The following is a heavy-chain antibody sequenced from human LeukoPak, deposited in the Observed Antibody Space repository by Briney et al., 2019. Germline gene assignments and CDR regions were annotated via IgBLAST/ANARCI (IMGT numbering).Heavy chain of an antibody. CDR1: GGSISSSSYY. V-gene: IGHV4-39*07. D-gene: IGHD6-6*01. CDR2: IYYSGST. J-gene: IGHJ5*02. Sequence: SETLSLTCTVSGGSISSSSYYWGWIRQPPGKGLEWIGSIYYSGSTYYNPSLKSRVTISVDTSKNQFSLKLSSVTAADTAVYYCARDRGVGAVYSSSSRGRWFDPWGQGTLVTVSS. CDR3: ARDRGVGAVYSSSSRGRWFDP.